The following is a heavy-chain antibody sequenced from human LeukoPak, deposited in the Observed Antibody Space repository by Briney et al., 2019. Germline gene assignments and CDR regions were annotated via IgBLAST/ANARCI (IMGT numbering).Heavy chain of an antibody. V-gene: IGHV1-69*05. D-gene: IGHD3-22*01. Sequence: GASVKVSCKASGYTFTSYGISWVRQAPGQGLEWMGRIIPIFGTANYAQKFQGRVTITTDESTSTAYMELSSLRSEDTAVYYCARAGDSSGYYYVGYSDYWGQGTLVTVSS. CDR1: GYTFTSYG. J-gene: IGHJ4*02. CDR2: IIPIFGTA. CDR3: ARAGDSSGYYYVGYSDY.